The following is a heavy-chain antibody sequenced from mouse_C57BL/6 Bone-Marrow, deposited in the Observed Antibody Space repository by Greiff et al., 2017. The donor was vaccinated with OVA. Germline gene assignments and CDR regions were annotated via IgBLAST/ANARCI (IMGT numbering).Heavy chain of an antibody. D-gene: IGHD4-1*01. CDR3: ASGTAWFAY. V-gene: IGHV5-17*01. CDR1: GFTFSDYG. J-gene: IGHJ3*01. Sequence: DVMLVESGGGLVKPGGSLKLSCAASGFTFSDYGMHWVRQAPEKGLEWVAYISSGSSTIYYADTVKGRFTISRDNAKNNLFLQMSSLRSEDTAMYYCASGTAWFAYWGQGTLVTVSA. CDR2: ISSGSSTI.